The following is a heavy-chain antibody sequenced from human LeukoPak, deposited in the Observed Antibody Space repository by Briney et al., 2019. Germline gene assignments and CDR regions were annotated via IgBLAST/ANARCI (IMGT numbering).Heavy chain of an antibody. D-gene: IGHD6-19*01. Sequence: GGSLRLSCAASGFTFSNFAIHLVRQAPGKGLEWVSAISGSGGNTYYADSVKGRFTISRDNSRNTLYLQMNSLRAEDTAVYYCAKGPLTEVAGTTWDYWGQGTLVTVSS. V-gene: IGHV3-23*01. CDR3: AKGPLTEVAGTTWDY. CDR2: ISGSGGNT. CDR1: GFTFSNFA. J-gene: IGHJ4*02.